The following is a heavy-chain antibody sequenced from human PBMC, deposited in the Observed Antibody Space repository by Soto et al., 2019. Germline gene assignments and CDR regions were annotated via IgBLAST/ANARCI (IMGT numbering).Heavy chain of an antibody. Sequence: QVQLVQSGAEVKKPGSSVKVSCKASGGTFSSYTISWVRQAPGQGLEWMGRIIPILGIANYAQKFQGRVTITADKSTSKDYRELSSLRSEDTAVDYRASGSYYPLGYHGMDVWGQGTTVTVSS. J-gene: IGHJ6*02. D-gene: IGHD1-26*01. CDR3: ASGSYYPLGYHGMDV. CDR2: IIPILGIA. V-gene: IGHV1-69*02. CDR1: GGTFSSYT.